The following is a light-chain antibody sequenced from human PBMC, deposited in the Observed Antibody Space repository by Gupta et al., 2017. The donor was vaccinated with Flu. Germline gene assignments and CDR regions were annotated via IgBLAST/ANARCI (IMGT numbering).Light chain of an antibody. J-gene: IGLJ3*02. CDR2: EVR. CDR3: CSYAGSSTWV. CDR1: SSDVGSYNF. V-gene: IGLV2-23*02. Sequence: QSALTQPASVSGSPEQSITISCTGTSSDVGSYNFVSWYQQYPGKAPKLMIYEVRKWPSGVSNRFSGSKSGNTASLTISGLQAEDEADYYCCSYAGSSTWVFGGGTKLTVL.